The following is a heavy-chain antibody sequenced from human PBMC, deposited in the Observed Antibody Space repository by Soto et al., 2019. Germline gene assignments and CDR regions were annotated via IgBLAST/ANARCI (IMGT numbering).Heavy chain of an antibody. CDR2: ISSTTNYI. CDR1: GFTFTRYS. CDR3: ARESEDLTSNFDY. Sequence: LRLSCAASGFTFTRYSMNWVRQAPGKGLEWVSSISSTTNYIYYADSMKGRFTVSRDNAKNSVYLEMNSLSAEDTAVYYCARESEDLTSNFDYWGQGTLVTVYS. V-gene: IGHV3-21*01. J-gene: IGHJ4*02. D-gene: IGHD7-27*01.